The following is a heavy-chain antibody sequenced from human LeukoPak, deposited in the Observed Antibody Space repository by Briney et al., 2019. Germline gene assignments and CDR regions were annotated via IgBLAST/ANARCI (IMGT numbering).Heavy chain of an antibody. CDR3: ARGGYCSSTSCHEDY. J-gene: IGHJ4*02. V-gene: IGHV1-69*04. D-gene: IGHD2-2*01. CDR1: GGTFSSYA. Sequence: GASVKVSCKASGGTFSSYAISWVRQAPGQGLEWMGRIIPILGIANYAQKFQGRVTITADKSTSTAYMELSSLRSEDTAVYYCARGGYCSSTSCHEDYWGQGTLVTVSS. CDR2: IIPILGIA.